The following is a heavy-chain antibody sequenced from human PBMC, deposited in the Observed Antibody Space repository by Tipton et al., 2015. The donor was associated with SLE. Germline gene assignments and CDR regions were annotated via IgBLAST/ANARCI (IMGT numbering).Heavy chain of an antibody. Sequence: TLSLTCTVSGASISGGSDYWTWIRQPAGKGLEWIGRVYTAGTTNYNPSLKSRVTISLDTSKNNFSLKLNSVTAADTAVYYCARHGDILTGYLHFDYWGQGTLVTVSS. CDR2: VYTAGTT. CDR3: ARHGDILTGYLHFDY. V-gene: IGHV4-61*02. D-gene: IGHD3-9*01. CDR1: GASISGGSDY. J-gene: IGHJ4*02.